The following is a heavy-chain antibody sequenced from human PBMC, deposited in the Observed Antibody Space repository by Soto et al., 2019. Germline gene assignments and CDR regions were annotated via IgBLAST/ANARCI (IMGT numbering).Heavy chain of an antibody. D-gene: IGHD3-3*01. J-gene: IGHJ4*02. CDR3: ARENYDFWSGYYLDY. Sequence: EVQLVESGGGLVQPGGSLRLSCVVSGITFSTYRMHWVRQAPGKGLVWVSHIKSDGTVTHYTDSVRGRFIISRDNAKNTLFLQMNSLRAEDTAVYYCARENYDFWSGYYLDYRGQGTLVTVSS. CDR2: IKSDGTVT. V-gene: IGHV3-74*01. CDR1: GITFSTYR.